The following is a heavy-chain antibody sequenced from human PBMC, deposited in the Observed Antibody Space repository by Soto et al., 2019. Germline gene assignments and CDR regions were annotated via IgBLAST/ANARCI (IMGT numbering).Heavy chain of an antibody. D-gene: IGHD3-16*02. CDR2: IYYSGST. CDR3: ASQLHYYYIWGSYRDY. CDR1: GGSISSSSYY. Sequence: PSETLSLTCTVSGGSISSSSYYWGWIRQPPGKGLEWIGSIYYSGSTYYNPSLKSRVTISVDTSKNQFSLKLSSVTAADTAVYYCASQLHYYYIWGSYRDYWSQGTLVTVSS. J-gene: IGHJ4*02. V-gene: IGHV4-39*01.